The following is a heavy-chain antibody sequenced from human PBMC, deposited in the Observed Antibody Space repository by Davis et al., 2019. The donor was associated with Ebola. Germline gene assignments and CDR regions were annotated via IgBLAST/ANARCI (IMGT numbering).Heavy chain of an antibody. V-gene: IGHV1-2*06. CDR2: INPNSGGT. CDR1: GYTFTGYY. D-gene: IGHD6-13*01. J-gene: IGHJ3*02. CDR3: AREGLAALGDAFDI. Sequence: AASVTVSCKASGYTFTGYYMHWVRQAPGQGLEWMGRINPNSGGTNYAQKFQGRVTMTRDTSISTAYMELSRLRSDDTAVYYCAREGLAALGDAFDIWGQGTMVTVSS.